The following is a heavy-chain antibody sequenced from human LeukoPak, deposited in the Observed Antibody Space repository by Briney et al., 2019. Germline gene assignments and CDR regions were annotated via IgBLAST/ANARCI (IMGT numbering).Heavy chain of an antibody. CDR3: ARVPSGNYYYSYYMDV. CDR2: VTPSGST. Sequence: SETLSLTCAVYGGSFSGYYWSWIRQPPGKGLEWIGEVTPSGSTNSNPSLMSRVTISVDTSKNQISLNLTSVTAADTAVYYCARVPSGNYYYSYYMDVWGKGTTVTVSS. V-gene: IGHV4-34*01. D-gene: IGHD1-26*01. CDR1: GGSFSGYY. J-gene: IGHJ6*03.